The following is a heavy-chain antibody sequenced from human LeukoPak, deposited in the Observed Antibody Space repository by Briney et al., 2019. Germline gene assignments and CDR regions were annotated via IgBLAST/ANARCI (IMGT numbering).Heavy chain of an antibody. D-gene: IGHD6-13*01. J-gene: IGHJ4*02. Sequence: GGSLRLSCVASGFMFDDYSMHWVRQAPGKGLEWVSLINRDGGTTYYADSVKGRFTISRDNSKNSLYLQMNSLRTEDTALYYCVKEKLGSRRCTFDYWGQGTLVTVSS. V-gene: IGHV3-43*01. CDR2: INRDGGTT. CDR1: GFMFDDYS. CDR3: VKEKLGSRRCTFDY.